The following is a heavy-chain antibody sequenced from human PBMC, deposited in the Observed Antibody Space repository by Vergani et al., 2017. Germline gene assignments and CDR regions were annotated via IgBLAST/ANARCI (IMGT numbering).Heavy chain of an antibody. V-gene: IGHV3-30*02. CDR1: GFIFSNYG. Sequence: VQLLESGGGVVQPGGSLRLSCAASGFIFSNYGIHWVRQAPGKGLEWVSYVNHNAKDKYYTDSARGRFTISRDNSKNTVNLQVNNLRVDDTAVYYCATMGGATFNRPYNWFDPRGQGTLVTVSS. CDR3: ATMGGATFNRPYNWFDP. CDR2: VNHNAKDK. D-gene: IGHD1-26*01. J-gene: IGHJ5*02.